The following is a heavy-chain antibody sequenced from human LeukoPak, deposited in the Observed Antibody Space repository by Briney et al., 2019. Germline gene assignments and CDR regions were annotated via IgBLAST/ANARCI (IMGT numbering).Heavy chain of an antibody. Sequence: ASVKVSCKASGGTFSSYAISWVRQASGQGLEWMGGVIPIFGTANFAQKFQGRVTTTADESTSTAYMELSSLRSEDTAVYYCARGLGGYNYYGMDVWGKGPRSPSPQ. D-gene: IGHD3-10*01. J-gene: IGHJ6*01. CDR2: VIPIFGTA. V-gene: IGHV1-69*13. CDR1: GGTFSSYA. CDR3: ARGLGGYNYYGMDV.